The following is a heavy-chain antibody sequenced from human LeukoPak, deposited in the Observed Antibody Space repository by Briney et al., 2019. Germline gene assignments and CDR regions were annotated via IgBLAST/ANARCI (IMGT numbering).Heavy chain of an antibody. CDR3: AHGRMYGSGSYYNYFDY. J-gene: IGHJ4*02. D-gene: IGHD3-10*01. V-gene: IGHV2-5*02. CDR2: IYWDDDK. Sequence: SGPTLAKPTQTLTLTCTFSGFSLSTSGVGVGWIRQPPGKALEWLALIYWDDDKRYSPSLKSRLTITKDTSKNQVVLTMTNMDPVDTATYYCAHGRMYGSGSYYNYFDYWGQGTLVTVSS. CDR1: GFSLSTSGVG.